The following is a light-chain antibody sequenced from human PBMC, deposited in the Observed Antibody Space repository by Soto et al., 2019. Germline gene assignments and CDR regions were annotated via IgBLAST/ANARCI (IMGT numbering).Light chain of an antibody. V-gene: IGLV2-8*01. J-gene: IGLJ3*02. CDR2: EVS. CDR3: TSYVGSNIWV. CDR1: SRDVGAYKY. Sequence: QSALTQPPSASGSPGQSVTISCTGTSRDVGAYKYVSWYQQYPGKAPKLMIYEVSKRPSGGPDRFSGSKSGNTASLTVSGLQAEDEADYYCTSYVGSNIWVFGGGTKLTVL.